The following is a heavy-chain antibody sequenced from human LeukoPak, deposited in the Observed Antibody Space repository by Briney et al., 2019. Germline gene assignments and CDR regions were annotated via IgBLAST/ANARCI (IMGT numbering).Heavy chain of an antibody. D-gene: IGHD6-6*01. CDR1: GGSFSGYY. V-gene: IGHV4-34*01. CDR3: ARVSSSSRKIDY. J-gene: IGHJ4*02. Sequence: SETLSLTCAVYGGSFSGYYWSWIRQPPGKGLEWIGEINHSGSTNYNPSLKSRVTISVDTSKNQFSLKLSSVTAADTALYYCARVSSSSRKIDYWGQGTLVTVSS. CDR2: INHSGST.